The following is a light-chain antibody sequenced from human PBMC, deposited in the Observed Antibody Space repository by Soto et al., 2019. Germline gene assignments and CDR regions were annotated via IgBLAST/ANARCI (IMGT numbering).Light chain of an antibody. CDR1: SSDVGGYNY. J-gene: IGLJ2*01. V-gene: IGLV2-11*01. CDR3: CSYAGTYTFVV. Sequence: QSVLTQPRSVSGSPGQSVTISCTGTSSDVGGYNYVSWYQHHPGKAPKLMIYDVSKRPSGVPDRFSGSKSGNTASLTISGLQAEDEADYYCCSYAGTYTFVVFGGGTKLTVL. CDR2: DVS.